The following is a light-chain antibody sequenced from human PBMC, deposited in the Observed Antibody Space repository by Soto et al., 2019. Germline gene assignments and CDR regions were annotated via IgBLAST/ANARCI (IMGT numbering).Light chain of an antibody. Sequence: ETVLTQSPGTLSLSPGERASFSCRASQSVNSDYLAWYQQRPGLAPRLLIYGTSNRATGIPDRFSGSGSGTDFTLTINTLEPEDFAVYYCQRYGSSPLYAFGQGTKLEIK. CDR2: GTS. CDR3: QRYGSSPLYA. J-gene: IGKJ2*01. CDR1: QSVNSDY. V-gene: IGKV3-20*01.